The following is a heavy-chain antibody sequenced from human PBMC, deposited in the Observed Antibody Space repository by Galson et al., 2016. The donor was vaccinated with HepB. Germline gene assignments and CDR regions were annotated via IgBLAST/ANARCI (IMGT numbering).Heavy chain of an antibody. Sequence: SLRLSCAASGFTFRNYAMSWVRQAPGKGLEWVASISGSGGDTYIADSVEGRFTISRDNSKNTVDLQMHSLKVEDTAVYFCAKGSCRAGYNCVPIESWGQGTLVPVSS. J-gene: IGHJ4*02. CDR1: GFTFRNYA. CDR2: ISGSGGDT. CDR3: AKGSCRAGYNCVPIES. D-gene: IGHD1-20*01. V-gene: IGHV3-23*01.